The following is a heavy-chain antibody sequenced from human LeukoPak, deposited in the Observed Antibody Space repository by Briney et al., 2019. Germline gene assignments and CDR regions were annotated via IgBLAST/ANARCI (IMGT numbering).Heavy chain of an antibody. CDR2: MNPNSGNT. V-gene: IGHV1-8*03. Sequence: ASVKVSCKASGYTFTSYDINWVRQATGQGLEWMGWMNPNSGNTGYAQKFQGRVTITGNTSISTAYMELSSLRSEDTAVYYCARAERGSDFDYWGQGTLVTVSS. CDR1: GYTFTSYD. D-gene: IGHD5-24*01. CDR3: ARAERGSDFDY. J-gene: IGHJ4*02.